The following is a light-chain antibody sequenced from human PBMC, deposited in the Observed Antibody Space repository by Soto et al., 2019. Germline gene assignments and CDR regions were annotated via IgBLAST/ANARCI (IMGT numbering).Light chain of an antibody. J-gene: IGLJ2*01. Sequence: QSGLTQPASVSGSPGHSIAISCTGTSSDVGAFNYVSWYQQHPGNVPRLMISEVNKRPSGVSNRFSGSKSGNTASLTISGLQAEDEADYYCSSYTTTYAVVFGGGTQLTVL. CDR2: EVN. V-gene: IGLV2-14*01. CDR1: SSDVGAFNY. CDR3: SSYTTTYAVV.